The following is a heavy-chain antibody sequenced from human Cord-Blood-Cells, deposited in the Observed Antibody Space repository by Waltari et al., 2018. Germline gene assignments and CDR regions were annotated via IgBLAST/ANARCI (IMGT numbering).Heavy chain of an antibody. J-gene: IGHJ4*02. CDR3: ARIKRGYCSGGSCSRTFDY. CDR1: GGSISSSSYY. D-gene: IGHD2-15*01. V-gene: IGHV4-39*01. CDR2: IYYSGST. Sequence: QLQLQESGPGLVTPSETLSHTCTVSGGSISSSSYYWGWIRQPPGKGLEWIGSIYYSGSTYYNPSLKSRVTISVDTSKNQFSLKLSSVTAADTAVYYCARIKRGYCSGGSCSRTFDYWGQGTLVTVSS.